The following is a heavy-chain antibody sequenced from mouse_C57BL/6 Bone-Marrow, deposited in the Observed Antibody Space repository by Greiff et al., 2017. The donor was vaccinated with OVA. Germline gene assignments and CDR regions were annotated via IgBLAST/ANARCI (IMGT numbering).Heavy chain of an antibody. Sequence: VQLQQSGAELVRPGASVKLSCTASGFNIKDDYMHWVKQRPEQGLEWIGWLDPENGDTEYASKFQGKATITADTSSNTAYLQLSSLTSEDTAVYYCTPLWLRRKGYYAMDYWGQGTSVTVSS. CDR3: TPLWLRRKGYYAMDY. D-gene: IGHD2-2*01. CDR2: LDPENGDT. V-gene: IGHV14-4*01. J-gene: IGHJ4*01. CDR1: GFNIKDDY.